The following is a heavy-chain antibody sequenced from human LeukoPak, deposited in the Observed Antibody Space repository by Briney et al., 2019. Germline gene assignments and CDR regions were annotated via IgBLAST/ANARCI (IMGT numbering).Heavy chain of an antibody. Sequence: PSETLSLTCTVSGGSISSGDYYWSWIRQPPGTGLEWIGYIYYSGSTYYNPSLKSRVTISVDTSKNQFSLKLSSVTAADTAVYYCARAPRITMVRGVDDAFDIWGQGTMVTVSS. CDR1: GGSISSGDYY. CDR3: ARAPRITMVRGVDDAFDI. D-gene: IGHD3-10*01. CDR2: IYYSGST. V-gene: IGHV4-30-4*01. J-gene: IGHJ3*02.